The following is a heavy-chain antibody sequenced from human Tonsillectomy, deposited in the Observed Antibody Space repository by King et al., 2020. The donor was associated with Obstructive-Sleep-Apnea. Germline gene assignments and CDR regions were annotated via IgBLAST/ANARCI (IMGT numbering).Heavy chain of an antibody. CDR1: GFTFINYG. D-gene: IGHD7-27*01. Sequence: VQLVESGGGVVQPGGSLRLSCAASGFTFINYGMHWVRQAPGTGLEWVAFIRYDGSHKYYADSVKGRFTISRDNAKNTLDLQMNSLRAEDTAMYYCAKGWGNYFDYWGQGTLVTVSS. CDR2: IRYDGSHK. J-gene: IGHJ4*02. V-gene: IGHV3-30*02. CDR3: AKGWGNYFDY.